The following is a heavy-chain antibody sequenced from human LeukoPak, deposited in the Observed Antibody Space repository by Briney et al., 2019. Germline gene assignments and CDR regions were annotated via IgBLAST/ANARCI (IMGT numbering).Heavy chain of an antibody. Sequence: AGGSLRLSCAASGFTFSSYAMSWVRQAPGKGLEWVSAITGSGASTYYADSVKGRFTISRDNSKNTLYLQMNSLRAEDTAVYYCAKCPEIVGATMFDYWGQGTLVTVSS. CDR2: ITGSGAST. CDR3: AKCPEIVGATMFDY. CDR1: GFTFSSYA. V-gene: IGHV3-23*01. J-gene: IGHJ4*02. D-gene: IGHD1-26*01.